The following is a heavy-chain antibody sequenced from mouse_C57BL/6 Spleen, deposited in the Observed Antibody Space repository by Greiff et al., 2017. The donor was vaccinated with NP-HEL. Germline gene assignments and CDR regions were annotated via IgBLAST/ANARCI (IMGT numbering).Heavy chain of an antibody. CDR3: ARWGGNYVEYSFDY. Sequence: VQLQQPGAELVKPGASVKLSCKASGYTFTSYWMHWVKQRPGQGLEWIGMIHPNSGSTNYNEKFKSKATLTVDKSSSTAYMQLSSLTSEDSAVYYGARWGGNYVEYSFDYWGQGTTLTVSS. D-gene: IGHD2-1*01. CDR2: IHPNSGST. J-gene: IGHJ2*01. CDR1: GYTFTSYW. V-gene: IGHV1-64*01.